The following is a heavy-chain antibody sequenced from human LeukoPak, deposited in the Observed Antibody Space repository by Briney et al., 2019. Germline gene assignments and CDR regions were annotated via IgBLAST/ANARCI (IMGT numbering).Heavy chain of an antibody. CDR3: ARDTLGERNYFDY. V-gene: IGHV3-48*04. CDR2: ISSSSSTI. CDR1: GFTFSSYS. D-gene: IGHD1-26*01. Sequence: PGGSLRLSCAASGFTFSSYSMNWVRQAPGKGLEWVSYISSSSSTIYYADSVKGRFTISRDNAKNSLYLQMNSLRAEDTAVYYCARDTLGERNYFDYWGQGTLVTVSS. J-gene: IGHJ4*02.